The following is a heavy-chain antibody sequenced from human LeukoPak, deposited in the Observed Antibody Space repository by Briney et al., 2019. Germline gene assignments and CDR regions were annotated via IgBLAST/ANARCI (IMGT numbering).Heavy chain of an antibody. Sequence: GESLKISCKGSGYSFTSYWIGWVRQMPGKGLEWMGLIYPGDSDTTYSPSFQGQVTFSADKSISTAYLQWSSLKASDTAMYYCARPSQDYYDSSGFGAFDIWGQGTMVTVSS. CDR2: IYPGDSDT. V-gene: IGHV5-51*01. D-gene: IGHD3-22*01. J-gene: IGHJ3*02. CDR3: ARPSQDYYDSSGFGAFDI. CDR1: GYSFTSYW.